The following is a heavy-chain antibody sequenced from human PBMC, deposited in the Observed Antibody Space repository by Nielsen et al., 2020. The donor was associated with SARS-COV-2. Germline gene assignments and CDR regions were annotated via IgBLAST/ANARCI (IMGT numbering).Heavy chain of an antibody. D-gene: IGHD1-14*01. J-gene: IGHJ4*02. Sequence: GESLKISCTASGFIFSSYAMSWVRQAPGKGLEWVSAISGSGGRTYYADSVKGRFTISRDNAKNFLHLQMNSLRAEDTAFYYCARGRRVGTTLFEYWGQGTLVTVSS. CDR2: ISGSGGRT. CDR1: GFIFSSYA. CDR3: ARGRRVGTTLFEY. V-gene: IGHV3-23*01.